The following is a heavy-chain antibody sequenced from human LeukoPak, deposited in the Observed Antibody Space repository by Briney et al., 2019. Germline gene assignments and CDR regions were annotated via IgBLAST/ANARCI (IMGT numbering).Heavy chain of an antibody. D-gene: IGHD3-22*01. CDR2: ISSSSSYI. CDR1: GFTFSSYS. Sequence: GGSLRLSCAASGFTFSSYSMNWVRQAPGKGLEWVSSISSSSSYIYYADSVKGRFTISRDNAKNSLYLQMNSLRAEDTAVYYCARSAGAYYDSSGYYFTDYWGQGTLVTVSS. J-gene: IGHJ4*02. V-gene: IGHV3-21*01. CDR3: ARSAGAYYDSSGYYFTDY.